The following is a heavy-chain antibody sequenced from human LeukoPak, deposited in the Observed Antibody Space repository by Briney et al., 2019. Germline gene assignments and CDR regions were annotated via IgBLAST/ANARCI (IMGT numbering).Heavy chain of an antibody. D-gene: IGHD6-13*01. CDR2: IYSGGST. J-gene: IGHJ4*02. CDR3: ARGAEAAGTLRLDYFDY. Sequence: GGSLRLSCAASGFTVSSNYMSWVRQAPGKGLEWVSVIYSGGSTYYADSVKGRFTISRDNSKNTLYLQMNSLRAEDTAVYYCARGAEAAGTLRLDYFDYWGQGTLVTVSS. CDR1: GFTVSSNY. V-gene: IGHV3-53*01.